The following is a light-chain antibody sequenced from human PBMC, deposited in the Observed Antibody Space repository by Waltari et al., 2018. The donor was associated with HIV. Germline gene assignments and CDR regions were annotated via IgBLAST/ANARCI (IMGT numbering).Light chain of an antibody. CDR3: HQYNDWPYT. CDR1: QSVRTN. V-gene: IGKV3-15*01. J-gene: IGKJ2*01. CDR2: VAS. Sequence: MMQSPDTLPVSPGEGVTLTCRASQSVRTNVAWYQQRPGQAPRLLIYVASNRAAGFPARFTGGGSGTEFTLTISSLQSEDFAVYFCHQYNDWPYTFGQGTKLDIK.